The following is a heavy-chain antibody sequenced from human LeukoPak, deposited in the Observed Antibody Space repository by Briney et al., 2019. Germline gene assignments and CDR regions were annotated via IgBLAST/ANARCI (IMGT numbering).Heavy chain of an antibody. CDR2: ISAYNGNT. V-gene: IGHV1-18*01. D-gene: IGHD3-22*01. CDR3: ARASSGYDSGAFDI. CDR1: GYTFTSYG. Sequence: ASVKVSCTASGYTFTSYGISWVRQAPGQGLEWMGWISAYNGNTNYAQKLQGRVTMTTDTSTSTAYMELRSLRSDDTAVYYCARASSGYDSGAFDIWGQGTMVTVSS. J-gene: IGHJ3*02.